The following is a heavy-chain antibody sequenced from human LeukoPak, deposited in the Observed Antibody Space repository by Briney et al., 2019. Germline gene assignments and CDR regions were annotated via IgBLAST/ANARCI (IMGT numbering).Heavy chain of an antibody. J-gene: IGHJ4*02. CDR1: GFTFSSYA. CDR2: ISGSGGST. D-gene: IGHD3-22*01. Sequence: PGGSLRLSCAASGFTFSSYAMSWVRQAPGKGLEWVSAISGSGGSTYYADSVKGRFTIFRDNSKNTLYLQMNSLRAEDTAVYYCARDTYYYDSSGSYYFDYWGQGTLVTVSS. CDR3: ARDTYYYDSSGSYYFDY. V-gene: IGHV3-23*01.